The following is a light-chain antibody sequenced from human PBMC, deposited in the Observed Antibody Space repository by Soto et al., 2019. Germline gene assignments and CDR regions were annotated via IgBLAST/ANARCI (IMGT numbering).Light chain of an antibody. CDR1: QSISNL. CDR2: DAS. J-gene: IGKJ1*01. V-gene: IGKV1-5*01. Sequence: DIQMTQSPSTLSASVGDRVTITCRASQSISNLLAWYQQKPGKAPKLLIYDASSLERGVPSRFSGSGSGTEFTLIISGLQPDDSATYYCQQYTNTNNPWMFGQGTKVDIK. CDR3: QQYTNTNNPWM.